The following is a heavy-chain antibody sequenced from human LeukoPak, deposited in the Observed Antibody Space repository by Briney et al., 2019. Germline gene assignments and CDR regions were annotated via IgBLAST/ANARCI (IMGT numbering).Heavy chain of an antibody. Sequence: SVKVSCKASGYTFTGYYMHWVRQAPGQGLEWMGRIIPILGIANYAQKFQDRVTITADKSTSTAYMELSSLRSEDTAVYYCALNIVVVPAAIGDLGYFDHWGQGTLVTVSS. D-gene: IGHD2-2*02. CDR1: GYTFTGYY. CDR2: IIPILGIA. J-gene: IGHJ4*02. V-gene: IGHV1-69*02. CDR3: ALNIVVVPAAIGDLGYFDH.